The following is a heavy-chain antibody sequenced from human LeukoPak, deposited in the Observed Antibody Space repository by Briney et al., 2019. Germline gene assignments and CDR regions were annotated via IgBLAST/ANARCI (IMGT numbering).Heavy chain of an antibody. D-gene: IGHD3-10*01. CDR3: ARDDTSAHFFDY. J-gene: IGHJ4*02. CDR1: GFTFKIYS. CDR2: ISSSSSHM. Sequence: GGSLRLSCAASGFTFKIYSMTWVRQAPGKGLEWVSSISSSSSHMYYADSVKGRFTISRDNAKNSLYLQMNTLRAEDTAVYYCARDDTSAHFFDYWGQGTLVTVSS. V-gene: IGHV3-21*01.